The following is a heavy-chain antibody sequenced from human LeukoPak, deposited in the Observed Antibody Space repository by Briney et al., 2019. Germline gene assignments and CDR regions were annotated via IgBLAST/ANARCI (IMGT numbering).Heavy chain of an antibody. D-gene: IGHD6-19*01. CDR2: IKQDGSEK. J-gene: IGHJ5*02. CDR3: AREGQWLVPVFDP. V-gene: IGHV3-7*01. CDR1: GFTFSIYW. Sequence: GGSLRLSCAASGFTFSIYWMSWVRQAPGKGLEWVANIKQDGSEKYYVDSVKGRFTISRDNAKNSLYLQMNSLRAEDTAVYYCAREGQWLVPVFDPWGQGTLVTVSS.